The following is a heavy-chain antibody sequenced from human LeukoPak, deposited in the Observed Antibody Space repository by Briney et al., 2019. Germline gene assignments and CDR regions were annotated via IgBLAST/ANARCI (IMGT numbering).Heavy chain of an antibody. CDR2: ISGSGGST. D-gene: IGHD3-16*01. CDR3: AKDRGEQLLPHNWFDP. J-gene: IGHJ5*02. V-gene: IGHV3-23*01. Sequence: GGSLRLSCAASGFTFSSYAMSWVRQAPVKGLEWVSGISGSGGSTYYADSVKGRFTISRDNPKNTLYLQMNSLRVEDTAVYYCAKDRGEQLLPHNWFDPWGQGTLVTVSS. CDR1: GFTFSSYA.